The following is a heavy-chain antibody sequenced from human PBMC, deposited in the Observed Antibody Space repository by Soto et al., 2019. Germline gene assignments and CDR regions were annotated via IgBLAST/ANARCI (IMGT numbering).Heavy chain of an antibody. CDR1: GLTFSGNKY. CDR2: VYDLDGT. CDR3: ATWHLREHAYDI. V-gene: IGHV3-53*01. J-gene: IGHJ3*02. D-gene: IGHD5-12*01. Sequence: DVQLVESGGGLIQPGGSLRLSCVASGLTFSGNKYMAWVRQAPGKGPEWLSGVYDLDGTYYADSVRGRFTTSIDSSRTTVYLQMRGLRPEDTAIYFCATWHLREHAYDIWGQGTMVTVSS.